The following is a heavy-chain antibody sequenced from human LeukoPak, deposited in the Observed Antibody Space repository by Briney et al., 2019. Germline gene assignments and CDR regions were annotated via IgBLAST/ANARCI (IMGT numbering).Heavy chain of an antibody. CDR2: VYYSGGT. D-gene: IGHD3-16*01. CDR1: GDSINNYY. J-gene: IGHJ4*02. V-gene: IGHV4-59*03. Sequence: PSETLSLTCTVSGDSINNYYWSWIRQPPGKGLQWIGYVYYSGGTNYNPSLKSRVTISVDTSKIQFSLRLTSVTAADTAVYYCTSANDLNAYLTFSFDYWGQGTLVTVSS. CDR3: TSANDLNAYLTFSFDY.